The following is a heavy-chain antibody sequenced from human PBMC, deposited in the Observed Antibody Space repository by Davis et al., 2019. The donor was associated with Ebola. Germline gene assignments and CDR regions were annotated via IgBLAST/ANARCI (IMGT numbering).Heavy chain of an antibody. V-gene: IGHV3-7*01. CDR3: LAGTNY. CDR1: GFTFSNYW. CDR2: IKQDGSEK. D-gene: IGHD6-19*01. Sequence: GGSLRLSCAASGFTFSNYWMSWVRQAPGKGPEWVAIIKQDGSEKYYVDSVKGRFTISRDKSKNMLFLQMNSLRPEDTAVYYCLAGTNYWGQGTLVTVSS. J-gene: IGHJ4*02.